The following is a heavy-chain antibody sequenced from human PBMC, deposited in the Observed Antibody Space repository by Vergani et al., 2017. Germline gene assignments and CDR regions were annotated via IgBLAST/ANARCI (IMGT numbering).Heavy chain of an antibody. J-gene: IGHJ4*02. D-gene: IGHD4-23*01. Sequence: QVQLQESGPGLVKPSQTLSLTCTVSGGSISSGGYYWSWIRQHPGKGLEWIGYIYYSGSTYYNPSRKSRVTISVDTSKKQFSLKLSSVTAAHTAVYYCARARCRLVGVYGGPFPFDYWGRGTLVTFSS. CDR3: ARARCRLVGVYGGPFPFDY. V-gene: IGHV4-31*03. CDR2: IYYSGST. CDR1: GGSISSGGYY.